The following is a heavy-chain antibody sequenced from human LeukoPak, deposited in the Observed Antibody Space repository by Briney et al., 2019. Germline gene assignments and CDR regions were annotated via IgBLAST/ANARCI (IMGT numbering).Heavy chain of an antibody. D-gene: IGHD3-10*01. J-gene: IGHJ3*02. CDR2: ISYDGSNK. Sequence: PGGSLRLSCAASGFTFSSYAMHWVRQAPGKGLEWVAVISYDGSNKYYADSVKGRFTISRDNSKNTLYLQMNSLRAEDTAVYYCAREITMVRGVPQNAFDIWGQGTMVTVSS. CDR3: AREITMVRGVPQNAFDI. V-gene: IGHV3-30*04. CDR1: GFTFSSYA.